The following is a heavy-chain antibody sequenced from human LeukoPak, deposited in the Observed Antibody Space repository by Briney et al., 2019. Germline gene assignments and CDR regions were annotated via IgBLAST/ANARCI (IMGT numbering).Heavy chain of an antibody. D-gene: IGHD6-13*01. J-gene: IGHJ4*02. CDR1: GGSFSGYY. V-gene: IGHV4-34*01. Sequence: SETLSLTCAVYGGSFSGYYWSWIRQPPGKGLEWIGEINHSGSTNYNPSLKSRVTISVDTSKNQFSLKLSSVTAADTAVYYCARHRFPAAATDYWGQGTLVTVSS. CDR3: ARHRFPAAATDY. CDR2: INHSGST.